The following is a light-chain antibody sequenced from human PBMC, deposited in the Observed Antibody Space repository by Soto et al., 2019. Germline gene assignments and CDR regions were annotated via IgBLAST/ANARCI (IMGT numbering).Light chain of an antibody. Sequence: DIQMTQYPSTLSGSVGDRVTITCRASQSIISYLNWYQQKPGKAPKLLIYAASSLQSGAPSRLSGSGTGPEATLTLSSLQTDDFATYYCLQHNSYSWTFGQGTKV. CDR1: QSIISY. V-gene: IGKV1-17*01. CDR2: AAS. J-gene: IGKJ1*01. CDR3: LQHNSYSWT.